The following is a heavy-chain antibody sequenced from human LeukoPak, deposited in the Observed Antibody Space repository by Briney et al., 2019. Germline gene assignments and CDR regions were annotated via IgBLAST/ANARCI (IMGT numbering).Heavy chain of an antibody. Sequence: SETLSLTCTVSGGSISSSSYYWGWIRQPPGKGLEWIGSIYYSGSTYYNPSLKSRVTISVDTSKNQFSLKLSSVTAADTAVYYCARGRQSILDYWGQGTLVTVSS. D-gene: IGHD3-9*01. CDR2: IYYSGST. CDR3: ARGRQSILDY. V-gene: IGHV4-39*07. J-gene: IGHJ4*02. CDR1: GGSISSSSYY.